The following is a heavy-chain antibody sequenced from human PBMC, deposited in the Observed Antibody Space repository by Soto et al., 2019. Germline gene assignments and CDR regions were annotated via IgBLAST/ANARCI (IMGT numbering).Heavy chain of an antibody. V-gene: IGHV1-46*03. CDR1: GYTFTSYY. D-gene: IGHD2-15*01. Sequence: ASVKVSCKASGYTFTSYYMHWVRQAPGQGLEWMGIINPSGGSTSYAQKFQGRVTMTRDTSTCTVYMELSSLRFEDTAVYYCARGIVVVVAATHNWFDPWGQGTLVTVSS. J-gene: IGHJ5*02. CDR2: INPSGGST. CDR3: ARGIVVVVAATHNWFDP.